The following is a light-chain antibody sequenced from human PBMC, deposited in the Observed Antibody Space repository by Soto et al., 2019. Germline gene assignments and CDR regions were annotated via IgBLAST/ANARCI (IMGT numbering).Light chain of an antibody. CDR1: QSVSNND. J-gene: IGKJ2*01. CDR2: GAS. CDR3: HHYSRSPPYT. Sequence: EIVLTQSPDTLSLSPGERATVSCRASQSVSNNDLAWYQQRPGQAPRLVLYGASTRHTGIPDRFSGSGSGTEFTLTISRLEPEDFAVYYCHHYSRSPPYTFGQGTKLDIK. V-gene: IGKV3-20*01.